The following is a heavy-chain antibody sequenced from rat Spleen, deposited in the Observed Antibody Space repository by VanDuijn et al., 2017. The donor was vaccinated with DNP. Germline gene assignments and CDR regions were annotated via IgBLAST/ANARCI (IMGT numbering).Heavy chain of an antibody. D-gene: IGHD1-4*01. Sequence: EVQLVESGGGLVQPGRSLTLSCAASGFTFSDYYMAWVRQAPTKGLEWVAYISYDGGSTYYGDSVKGRFTISRDIVRNILYLQMNSLRSEDMATYYCARHVLPLRVWDYWGQGVMVTVSS. J-gene: IGHJ2*01. CDR3: ARHVLPLRVWDY. V-gene: IGHV5-22*01. CDR1: GFTFSDYY. CDR2: ISYDGGST.